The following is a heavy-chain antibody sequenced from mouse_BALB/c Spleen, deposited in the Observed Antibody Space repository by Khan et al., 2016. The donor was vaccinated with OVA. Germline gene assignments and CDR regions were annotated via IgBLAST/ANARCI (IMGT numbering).Heavy chain of an antibody. V-gene: IGHV1-4*01. CDR2: INPSNNYT. Sequence: QVQLKQSGAELARPGASVKMSCKTSGYTFTSYTMHWIRQRPGQALEWIGHINPSNNYTNYNQNFKDKATLIVDKSSNTAYMQVSSLTSEDSAVYYCVEEGANHRSDGWFAYWGQGTLVTVSA. D-gene: IGHD2-14*01. J-gene: IGHJ3*01. CDR1: GYTFTSYT. CDR3: VEEGANHRSDGWFAY.